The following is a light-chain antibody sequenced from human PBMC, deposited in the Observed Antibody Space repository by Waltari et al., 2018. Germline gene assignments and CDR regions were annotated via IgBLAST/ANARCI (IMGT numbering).Light chain of an antibody. CDR3: QKYNSEPLT. CDR2: GTS. V-gene: IGKV1-27*01. CDR1: QDISNY. J-gene: IGKJ3*01. Sequence: QMTQSPSSLSASVGDRVTITCRASQDISNYLAWYQQKPGKVPKLLIYGTSTSQPGVPSRFSGSGSGTDYTLTISSLQPEDVATYYCQKYNSEPLTFGPGTRVDIK.